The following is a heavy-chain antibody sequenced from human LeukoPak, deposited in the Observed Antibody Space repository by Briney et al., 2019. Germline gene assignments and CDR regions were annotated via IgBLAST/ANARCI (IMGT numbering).Heavy chain of an antibody. V-gene: IGHV1-18*01. CDR3: ARESRYCGGDCYSDY. CDR1: GYTFTSYG. Sequence: GASVKVSCKASGYTFTSYGISWVRQAPGQGLEWMRWISAYNGNTNYAQKLQGRVTMTTDTSTSTAYMELRSLRSDDTAVYYCARESRYCGGDCYSDYWGQGTLVTVSS. CDR2: ISAYNGNT. J-gene: IGHJ4*02. D-gene: IGHD2-21*01.